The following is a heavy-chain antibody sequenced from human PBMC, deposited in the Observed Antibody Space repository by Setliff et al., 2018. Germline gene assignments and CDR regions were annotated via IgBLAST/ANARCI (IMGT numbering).Heavy chain of an antibody. Sequence: PSETLSLTCGVSGGGGSFSAYYWSWIRQPPGKGLEWIGEISPGGSTIYNPSLRSRVTMSVDTAKNRFSLNLTSVTAADSAIYYCARQVDTPMAPIDYWGQGTLVTVSS. CDR1: GGGGSFSAYY. J-gene: IGHJ4*02. D-gene: IGHD5-18*01. CDR3: ARQVDTPMAPIDY. CDR2: ISPGGST. V-gene: IGHV4-34*01.